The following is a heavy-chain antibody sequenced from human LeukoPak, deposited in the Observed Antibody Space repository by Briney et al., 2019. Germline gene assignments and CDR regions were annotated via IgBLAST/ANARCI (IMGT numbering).Heavy chain of an antibody. V-gene: IGHV3-21*01. CDR2: ISSSSSYI. CDR3: ANTYGGSSAYYFDY. J-gene: IGHJ4*02. CDR1: GFTFSSYS. D-gene: IGHD1-26*01. Sequence: GGSLRLSCEASGFTFSSYSMNWVRQAPGKGLEWVSSISSSSSYIYYADSVKGRFTISRDNAKNSLYLQMNSLRAEDTAVYYCANTYGGSSAYYFDYWGQGTLVTVSS.